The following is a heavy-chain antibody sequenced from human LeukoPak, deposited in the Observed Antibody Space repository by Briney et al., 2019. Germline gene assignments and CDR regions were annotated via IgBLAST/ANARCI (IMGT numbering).Heavy chain of an antibody. CDR3: ARDQTPFY. V-gene: IGHV3-43*01. D-gene: IGHD2-15*01. CDR1: GFTFDDYT. Sequence: GGSLRLSCAASGFTFDDYTMHWVRQAPGKGLEWVSLISWDGGNTFYADSVKGRFTISRDNSKSSMWLQMNSLRDEDTAVYYCARDQTPFYWGQGSLVTVSS. CDR2: ISWDGGNT. J-gene: IGHJ4*02.